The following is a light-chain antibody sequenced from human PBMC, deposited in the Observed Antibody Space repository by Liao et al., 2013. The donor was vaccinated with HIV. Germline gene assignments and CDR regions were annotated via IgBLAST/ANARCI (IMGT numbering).Light chain of an antibody. V-gene: IGLV3-1*01. CDR1: KLGDKY. J-gene: IGLJ2*01. CDR3: QAWDSSTHVV. CDR2: QDS. Sequence: SYELTQPPSVSVSPGQTASITCSGEKLGDKYACWYQQKPGQSPVLVIYQDSKRPSGIPERFSGSNSGNTATLTISGTQAMDEADYYCQAWDSSTHVVFAGGTKLTVL.